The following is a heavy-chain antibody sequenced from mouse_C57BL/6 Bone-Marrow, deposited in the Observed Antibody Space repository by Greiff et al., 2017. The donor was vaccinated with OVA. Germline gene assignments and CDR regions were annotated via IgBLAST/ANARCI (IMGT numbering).Heavy chain of an antibody. CDR3: ARGGYGSRVAY. J-gene: IGHJ3*01. CDR1: GFTFSSYA. CDR2: ISDGGSYT. Sequence: EVKLVESGGGLVKPGGSLKLSCAASGFTFSSYAMSWVRQTPEKRLEWVATISDGGSYTYYPDNVKGRFTISRDNAKNNLYLQMSHLKSEDTAMYYCARGGYGSRVAYWGQGTLVTVSA. V-gene: IGHV5-4*03. D-gene: IGHD1-1*01.